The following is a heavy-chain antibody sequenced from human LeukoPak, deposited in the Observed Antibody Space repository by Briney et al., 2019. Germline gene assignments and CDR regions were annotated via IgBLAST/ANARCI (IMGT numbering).Heavy chain of an antibody. CDR3: ARARGYSYGYWYY. CDR2: IYTSGST. V-gene: IGHV4-4*09. Sequence: SETLSLTCTVSGGSISRYYWSWIRQPPGKGLEWIGYIYTSGSTNYNPSLKSRVTISVDTSKNQFSLKLSSVTAADTAVYYCARARGYSYGYWYYWGQGTLVTVSS. J-gene: IGHJ4*02. CDR1: GGSISRYY. D-gene: IGHD5-18*01.